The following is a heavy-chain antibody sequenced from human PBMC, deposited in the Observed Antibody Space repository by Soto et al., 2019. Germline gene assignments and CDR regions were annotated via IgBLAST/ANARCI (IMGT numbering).Heavy chain of an antibody. Sequence: EVQLLESGEGLVQPGGSLKLSCAASGFTFSSYAMSWVRQAPGKGLEWVSGIGGSGGNTYYADSVKGRFTNSRDNSKNTLFLQMNSLRAEDTAEYYCARVVRYFDTPYGMDVWGQGTTVTVSS. CDR1: GFTFSSYA. D-gene: IGHD3-9*01. CDR3: ARVVRYFDTPYGMDV. J-gene: IGHJ6*02. V-gene: IGHV3-23*01. CDR2: IGGSGGNT.